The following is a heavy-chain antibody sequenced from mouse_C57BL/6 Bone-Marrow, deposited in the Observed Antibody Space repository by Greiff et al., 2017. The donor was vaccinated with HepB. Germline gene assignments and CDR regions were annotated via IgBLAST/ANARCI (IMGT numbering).Heavy chain of an antibody. CDR3: ARSSGPYYFDY. CDR2: IHPNSGST. CDR1: GYTFTSYW. J-gene: IGHJ2*01. V-gene: IGHV1-64*01. Sequence: VQLQQPGAELVKPGASVKLSCKASGYTFTSYWMHWVKQRPGQGLEWIGMIHPNSGSTNYNEKFKSKATLTVYKSSSTAYMQLSSLTSEDSAVYYCARSSGPYYFDYWGQGTTLTVSS.